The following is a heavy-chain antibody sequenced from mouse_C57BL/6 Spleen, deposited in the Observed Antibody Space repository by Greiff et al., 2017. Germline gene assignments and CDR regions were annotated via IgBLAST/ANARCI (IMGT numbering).Heavy chain of an antibody. J-gene: IGHJ2*01. CDR2: IYPGDGDT. Sequence: QVQLKESGAELVKPGASVKISCKASGYAFSSYWMNWVKQRPGKGLEWIGQIYPGDGDTNYNGKFKGKATLTADKSSSTAYMQLSSLTSEDSAVYFCAREEEGSYFDYWGQGTTLTVSS. D-gene: IGHD3-2*02. V-gene: IGHV1-80*01. CDR1: GYAFSSYW. CDR3: AREEEGSYFDY.